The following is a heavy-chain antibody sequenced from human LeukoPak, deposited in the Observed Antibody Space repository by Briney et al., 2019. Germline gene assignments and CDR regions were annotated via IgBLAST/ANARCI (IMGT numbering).Heavy chain of an antibody. CDR1: GFSFSSYE. CDR3: ARDGEYTGNDLDY. Sequence: PGGSLRLSCVASGFSFSSYEMNWVRQAPGKGLEWVSFISTSGSTIYYADSVKGRFTISRDNAKNSLWLQMNSLRAEDTAVYYCARDGEYTGNDLDYWCQGTLVTVSS. D-gene: IGHD3-10*01. CDR2: ISTSGSTI. J-gene: IGHJ4*02. V-gene: IGHV3-48*03.